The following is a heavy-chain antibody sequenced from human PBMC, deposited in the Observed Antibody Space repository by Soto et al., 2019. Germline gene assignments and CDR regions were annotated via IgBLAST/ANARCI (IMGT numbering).Heavy chain of an antibody. CDR1: GGSISSYY. CDR2: IYYSGST. V-gene: IGHV4-59*01. CDR3: ARAGLVGAWFDP. D-gene: IGHD6-19*01. Sequence: QVQLQESGPGLVKPSETLSLTCTVSGGSISSYYWSWIRQPPGKGLEWIGYIYYSGSTNYNPSLKSRVTISVDTSKNQFSLKLSSVTAADTVVYYCARAGLVGAWFDPWGQGTLVTVSS. J-gene: IGHJ5*02.